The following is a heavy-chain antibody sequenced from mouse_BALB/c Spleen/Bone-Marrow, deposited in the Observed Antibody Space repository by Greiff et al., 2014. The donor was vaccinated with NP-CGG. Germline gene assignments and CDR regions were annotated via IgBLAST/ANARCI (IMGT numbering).Heavy chain of an antibody. CDR3: TRRGLYYGYAMDY. D-gene: IGHD1-1*02. CDR1: GYSITSGYS. V-gene: IGHV3-1*02. CDR2: IHYSGST. J-gene: IGHJ4*01. Sequence: VQLQQPGPDLVKPSQSLSLTCTVTGYSITSGYSWHWIRQFPGNKLEWMGYIHYSGSTNYNPSLKSRISITRDTSKNQFFLQLNSVTTEDAATYYCTRRGLYYGYAMDYWGQGTSVTVSS.